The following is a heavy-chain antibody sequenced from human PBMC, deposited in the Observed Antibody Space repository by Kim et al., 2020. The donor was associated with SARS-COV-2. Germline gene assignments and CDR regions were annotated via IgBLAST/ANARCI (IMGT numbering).Heavy chain of an antibody. CDR1: GFTFTSYG. J-gene: IGHJ6*02. CDR3: ARRPLSVYYYYGLDV. CDR2: ISPYNGNT. V-gene: IGHV1-18*04. D-gene: IGHD3-16*02. Sequence: ASVKVSCKASGFTFTSYGISWVRQAPGQGLEWMGWISPYNGNTNFAQKFQGRGTMTTDTSTSTAYMELRSLRSDDTAVYYCARRPLSVYYYYGLDVWGQGTTVTVSS.